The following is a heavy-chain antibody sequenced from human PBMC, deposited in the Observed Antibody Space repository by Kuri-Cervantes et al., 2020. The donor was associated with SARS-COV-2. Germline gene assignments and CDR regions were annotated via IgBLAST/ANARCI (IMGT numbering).Heavy chain of an antibody. V-gene: IGHV4-30-2*01. D-gene: IGHD2-15*01. CDR1: GGSISSGGYS. CDR2: IYHSGSA. CDR3: ARDRGTTRYYGMDV. J-gene: IGHJ6*02. Sequence: LRLSCAVSGGSISSGGYSWSWVRQPPGKGLEWIGYIYHSGSANYNPSLKSRVTISVDTSKNQFSLKLSSVTAADTAVYYCARDRGTTRYYGMDVWGQGTTVTVSS.